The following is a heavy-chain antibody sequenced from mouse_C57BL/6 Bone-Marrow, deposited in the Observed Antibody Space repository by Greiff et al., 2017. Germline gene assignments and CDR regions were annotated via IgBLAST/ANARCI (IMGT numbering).Heavy chain of an antibody. CDR2: ISDGGSYT. Sequence: DVKLVESGGGLVKPGGSLKLSCAASGFTFSSYAMSWVRQTPEKRLEWVATISDGGSYTYYPDNVKGRFTISRDNAKNNLYLQMSHLKSEDTAMYYCARVRLRRDCDYWGQGTTLTVSS. J-gene: IGHJ2*01. CDR1: GFTFSSYA. D-gene: IGHD2-4*01. V-gene: IGHV5-4*03. CDR3: ARVRLRRDCDY.